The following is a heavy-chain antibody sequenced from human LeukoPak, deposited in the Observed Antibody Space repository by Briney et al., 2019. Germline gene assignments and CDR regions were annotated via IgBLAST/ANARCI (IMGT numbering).Heavy chain of an antibody. J-gene: IGHJ5*02. V-gene: IGHV4-34*01. CDR2: INHSGST. CDR3: AGVGRARGVPNWFDP. D-gene: IGHD3-10*01. Sequence: SETLSLTCAVYGGSFSGYYWSWIRQPPGKGLEWIGEINHSGSTNYNPSLKSRVTISVDTSKNQFSLKLSSVTAADTAVYYCAGVGRARGVPNWFDPWGQGTLVTVSS. CDR1: GGSFSGYY.